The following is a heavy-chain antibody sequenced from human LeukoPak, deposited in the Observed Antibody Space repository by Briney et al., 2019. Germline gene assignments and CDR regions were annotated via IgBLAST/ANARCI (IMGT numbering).Heavy chain of an antibody. CDR3: AREEELVGAFDI. CDR2: IGTAGDT. J-gene: IGHJ3*02. D-gene: IGHD6-6*01. V-gene: IGHV3-13*01. Sequence: GGSLRLSCAASGFTFSSYDMHWVRQATGKGLEWVSAIGTAGDTYYPGSVKGRFTISRDNSKSTLYLQMNSLRAEDTAVYYCAREEELVGAFDIWGQGTMVTVSP. CDR1: GFTFSSYD.